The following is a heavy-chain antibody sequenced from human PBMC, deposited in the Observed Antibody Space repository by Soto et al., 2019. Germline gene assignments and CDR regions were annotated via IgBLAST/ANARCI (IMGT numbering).Heavy chain of an antibody. V-gene: IGHV3-7*01. J-gene: IGHJ6*02. CDR3: ARERGQQLYYYYGMDV. CDR1: GFTFSSYW. CDR2: IKQDETEK. Sequence: GGSLRLSCAASGFTFSSYWMSWVRQAPGKGLEWVANIKQDETEKYYADSVKGRFTISRDNSKNTLYLQMNSLRAEDTAVYYCARERGQQLYYYYGMDVWGQGTTVTVSS. D-gene: IGHD6-13*01.